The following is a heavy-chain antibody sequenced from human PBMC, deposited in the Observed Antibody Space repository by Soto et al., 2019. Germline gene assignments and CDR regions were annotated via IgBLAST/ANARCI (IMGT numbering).Heavy chain of an antibody. Sequence: SETLSLTCTVSGGSISSYYWSWIRQPPGKGLEWIGYIYYSGSTNYNPSLKSRVTISVDTSKNQFSLKLSSVTAADTAVYYCARLLIYCSSTSCYGRLDPWGQGTLVTSPQ. CDR1: GGSISSYY. D-gene: IGHD2-2*01. CDR3: ARLLIYCSSTSCYGRLDP. V-gene: IGHV4-59*08. J-gene: IGHJ5*02. CDR2: IYYSGST.